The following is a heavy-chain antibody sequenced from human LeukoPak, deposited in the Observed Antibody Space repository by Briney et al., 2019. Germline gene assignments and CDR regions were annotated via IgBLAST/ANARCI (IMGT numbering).Heavy chain of an antibody. J-gene: IGHJ4*02. V-gene: IGHV3-21*01. CDR3: ARDPVRGSGSPGFH. Sequence: GGSLRLSCAASGLSFSSFAMSWVRQGPARGLEWVSSIGGSSSNIFYADSVKGRFTISRDNAKKSLYLQMDSLTDEDTAVYYCARDPVRGSGSPGFHWGQGTLVTVSS. CDR1: GLSFSSFA. D-gene: IGHD3-10*01. CDR2: IGGSSSNI.